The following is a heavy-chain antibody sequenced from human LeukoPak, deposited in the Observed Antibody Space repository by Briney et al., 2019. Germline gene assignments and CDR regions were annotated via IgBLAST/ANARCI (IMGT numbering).Heavy chain of an antibody. J-gene: IGHJ5*02. CDR1: GGSIRSSSYY. Sequence: SETLSLTCSVSGGSIRSSSYYWGWIRQPPGKGLEWIGSIYYSGSTYYNPSLKSRVTISVDTSKNQFSLKLSSVTAADTAVYYCAFQGGDGSGPPWFDPWGQGTLVTVSS. V-gene: IGHV4-39*01. D-gene: IGHD3-10*01. CDR2: IYYSGST. CDR3: AFQGGDGSGPPWFDP.